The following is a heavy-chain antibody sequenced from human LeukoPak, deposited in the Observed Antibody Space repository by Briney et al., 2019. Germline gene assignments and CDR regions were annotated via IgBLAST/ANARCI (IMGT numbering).Heavy chain of an antibody. CDR1: GYTLTSYG. D-gene: IGHD3-10*01. CDR2: ISAYNGNT. CDR3: ARDEPWFGELLHNWFDP. Sequence: AASVKVSCKASGYTLTSYGISWVRQAPGQGLEWVGWISAYNGNTNYAQKLQGRVTMTTDTSTSTAYMELRSLRSDDTAVYYCARDEPWFGELLHNWFDPWGQGTLVTVSS. J-gene: IGHJ5*02. V-gene: IGHV1-18*01.